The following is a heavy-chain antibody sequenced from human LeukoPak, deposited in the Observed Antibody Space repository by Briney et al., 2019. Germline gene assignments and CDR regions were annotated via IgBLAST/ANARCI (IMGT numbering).Heavy chain of an antibody. D-gene: IGHD3-10*01. CDR3: ARDRGYHYGMDV. CDR1: GFTVSSNY. CDR2: IKQDGSEK. Sequence: GSLRLSCAASGFTVSSNYMSWVRQAPGKGLEWVANIKQDGSEKYYVDSVKGRFTISRDNAKNSLYLQMNSLRAEDTAVYYCARDRGYHYGMDVWGQGTTVTVSS. V-gene: IGHV3-7*03. J-gene: IGHJ6*02.